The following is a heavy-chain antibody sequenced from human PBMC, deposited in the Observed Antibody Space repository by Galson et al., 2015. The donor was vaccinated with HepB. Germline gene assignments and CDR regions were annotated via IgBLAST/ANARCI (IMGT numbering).Heavy chain of an antibody. CDR3: ARGHYWNYDEGNFDY. V-gene: IGHV3-33*01. Sequence: SLRLSCAASGFTFSSYGMHWVRQAPGKGLEWVAVIWYDGSNKYYADSVKGRFTISRDNSKNTLYLQMNSLRAEDTAVYYCARGHYWNYDEGNFDYWGQGTLVTVSS. J-gene: IGHJ4*02. CDR2: IWYDGSNK. D-gene: IGHD1-7*01. CDR1: GFTFSSYG.